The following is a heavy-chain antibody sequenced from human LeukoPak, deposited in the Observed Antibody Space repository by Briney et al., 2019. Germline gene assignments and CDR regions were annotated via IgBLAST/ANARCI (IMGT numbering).Heavy chain of an antibody. CDR2: INPNSGDT. Sequence: ASVKVSCKASGYTFTGCYMHWVRQAPGQGLEWMGWINPNSGDTHYAQKFQGRVTMTRDTSISTAYMELSRLRSDDTAMYYCAKRTTSFHSPAYWYFDLWGRGTLVTVSS. V-gene: IGHV1-2*02. CDR3: AKRTTSFHSPAYWYFDL. D-gene: IGHD1-7*01. CDR1: GYTFTGCY. J-gene: IGHJ2*01.